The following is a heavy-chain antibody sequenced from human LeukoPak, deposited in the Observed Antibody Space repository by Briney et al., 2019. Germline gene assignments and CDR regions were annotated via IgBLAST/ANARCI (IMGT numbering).Heavy chain of an antibody. D-gene: IGHD6-19*01. CDR3: ARSSGWQRYFDY. CDR2: ISYDGSNK. CDR1: GFTFSSYG. J-gene: IGHJ4*02. Sequence: GGSLRLSCAASGFTFSSYGIHWVRQAPGKGLEWVAVISYDGSNKYYADSVKGRFTISRDNSKNTLYLQMNSLRAEDTAVYHCARSSGWQRYFDYWGQGTLVTVSS. V-gene: IGHV3-30*03.